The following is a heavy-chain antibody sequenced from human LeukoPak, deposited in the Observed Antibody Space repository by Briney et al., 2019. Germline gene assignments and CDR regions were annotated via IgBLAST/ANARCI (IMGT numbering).Heavy chain of an antibody. V-gene: IGHV1-8*03. CDR2: MNPNSGNT. CDR3: ARYRSSSSAFDI. Sequence: ASVKVSCKASGYTFTSYDINWVRQATGQGLEWMGWMNPNSGNTGYAQKFQGRVTITRNTSISTAYMELSSLRSEDTAVYYCARYRSSSSAFDIWGQGTMVTVSS. D-gene: IGHD6-6*01. J-gene: IGHJ3*02. CDR1: GYTFTSYD.